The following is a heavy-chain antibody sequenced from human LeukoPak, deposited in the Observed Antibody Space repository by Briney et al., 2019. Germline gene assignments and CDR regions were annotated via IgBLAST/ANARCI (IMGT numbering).Heavy chain of an antibody. CDR3: ARLGYGPADLNFDY. J-gene: IGHJ4*02. V-gene: IGHV4-34*01. Sequence: PSETLSLTCAVYGGSFSGYYWSWIRQPPGKGLEWIGEINHSGSTNYNPSLKSRVTISVDTSKNQFSLKLSSVTAADTAVYYCARLGYGPADLNFDYWGQGTLVTVSS. CDR1: GGSFSGYY. CDR2: INHSGST. D-gene: IGHD3-10*01.